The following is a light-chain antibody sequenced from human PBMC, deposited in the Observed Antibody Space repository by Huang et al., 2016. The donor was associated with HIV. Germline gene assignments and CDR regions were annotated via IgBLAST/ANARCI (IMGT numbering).Light chain of an antibody. CDR3: QQNYSPSPFT. Sequence: DIQMTQSPPSLSASIGDRVIITCRASQDIGRLLNWYQQKPGKAPPLLIHEAAVLQTGVPSRFRGSGSGTHFALTIRSLLPEDYASYYCQQNYSPSPFTFGLGTILDI. V-gene: IGKV1-39*01. CDR1: QDIGRL. CDR2: EAA. J-gene: IGKJ2*01.